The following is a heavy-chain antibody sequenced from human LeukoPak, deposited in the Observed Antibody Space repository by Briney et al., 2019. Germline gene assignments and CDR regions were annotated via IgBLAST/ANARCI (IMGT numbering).Heavy chain of an antibody. CDR2: INHSGST. J-gene: IGHJ4*02. Sequence: PSETLSLTCAVYGGSFSGYYWSWFRQPPGKGLEWIGEINHSGSTNYNPSLKSRVTISVDTSKNQFSLKLSSVTAADTAVYYCARGGRPNYVWGSYRYSYYFDYWGQGTLVTVSS. V-gene: IGHV4-34*01. CDR1: GGSFSGYY. D-gene: IGHD3-16*02. CDR3: ARGGRPNYVWGSYRYSYYFDY.